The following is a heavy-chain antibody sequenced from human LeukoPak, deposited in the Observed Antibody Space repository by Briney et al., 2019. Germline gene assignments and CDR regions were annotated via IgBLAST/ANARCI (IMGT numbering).Heavy chain of an antibody. CDR3: ARAPDYGHAKRAFDI. V-gene: IGHV4-31*03. CDR2: IYYSGST. D-gene: IGHD4-17*01. Sequence: SQTLSLTCTVSGGSISSGGYYWSWIRQHPGKGLEWIGYIYYSGSTYYNPSLKSRVTISVDTSKNQFSLKLSSVTAADTAVYYCARAPDYGHAKRAFDIWGQGTMVTVSS. CDR1: GGSISSGGYY. J-gene: IGHJ3*02.